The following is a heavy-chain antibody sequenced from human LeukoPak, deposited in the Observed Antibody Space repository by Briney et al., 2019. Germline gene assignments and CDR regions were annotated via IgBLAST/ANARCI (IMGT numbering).Heavy chain of an antibody. CDR2: ISGSGGST. J-gene: IGHJ5*02. CDR3: AKEIRWQNWFDP. Sequence: GSLSPSFSAPGFPLNSYAMSWVRPAPGKGLEWVSAISGSGGSTYYADSVKGRFTISRDNSKNTLYLQMNSLRAEDTAVYYCAKEIRWQNWFDPWGQGTLVTVSS. CDR1: GFPLNSYA. V-gene: IGHV3-23*01. D-gene: IGHD4-23*01.